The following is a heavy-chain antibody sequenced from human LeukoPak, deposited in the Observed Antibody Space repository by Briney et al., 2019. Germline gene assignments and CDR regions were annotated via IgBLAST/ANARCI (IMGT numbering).Heavy chain of an antibody. J-gene: IGHJ5*01. Sequence: GGSLRLSCAASGFTFSSYAMSWVRQAPGKGLEWGSDISGSGGITYYADSVKGRFTISRDNSKNTLYLQMNSLRVEDTAVYYCADWDCKYYGSGSYYKDWFDCWGQGTLVTVSS. CDR3: ADWDCKYYGSGSYYKDWFDC. CDR2: ISGSGGIT. CDR1: GFTFSSYA. D-gene: IGHD3-10*01. V-gene: IGHV3-23*01.